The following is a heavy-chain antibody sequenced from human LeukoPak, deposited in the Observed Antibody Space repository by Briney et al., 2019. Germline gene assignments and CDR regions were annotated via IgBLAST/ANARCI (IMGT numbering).Heavy chain of an antibody. J-gene: IGHJ4*02. CDR3: ARGGVARYCSSTSCYAPFHFDY. CDR1: GFTFDDYA. D-gene: IGHD2-2*01. V-gene: IGHV3-9*01. Sequence: SLRLSCAASGFTFDDYAMHWVRQAPGKGLEWVSGISWNSGSIGYADSVKSTFTISRDNAKNSLYLPMNSLRAEDTAVYYCARGGVARYCSSTSCYAPFHFDYGGQGTLVTASS. CDR2: ISWNSGSI.